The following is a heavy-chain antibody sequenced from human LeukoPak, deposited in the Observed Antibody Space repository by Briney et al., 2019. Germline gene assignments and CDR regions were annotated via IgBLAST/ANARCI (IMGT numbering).Heavy chain of an antibody. V-gene: IGHV3-23*01. D-gene: IGHD3-16*01. CDR1: GFTFSSYA. CDR3: AKRNSMIGGGHCFDY. J-gene: IGHJ4*02. Sequence: PGGSLRLSCAASGFTFSSYAMNWVRQAPGKGLEWVSIIFGSGDTTYYADSVKGRFTVSRDNSKNTLYLQMNDLRPDDTAIYYWAKRNSMIGGGHCFDYWGQGLLVTVSS. CDR2: IFGSGDTT.